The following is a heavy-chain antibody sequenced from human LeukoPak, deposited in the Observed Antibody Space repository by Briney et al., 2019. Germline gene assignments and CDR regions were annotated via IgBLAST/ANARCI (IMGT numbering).Heavy chain of an antibody. CDR3: ARQARSDSSGYYFYFDY. J-gene: IGHJ4*02. CDR1: GFTSISSG. D-gene: IGHD3-22*01. Sequence: GGPLRSSCAAPGFTSISSGMHGVGKPPGKGLVGFSLINSDGSTTNYADSVKGRFTISRDNAKNTLYLQMNSLRAEDTAVYYCARQARSDSSGYYFYFDYWGQGTLVTVSS. CDR2: INSDGSTT. V-gene: IGHV3-74*01.